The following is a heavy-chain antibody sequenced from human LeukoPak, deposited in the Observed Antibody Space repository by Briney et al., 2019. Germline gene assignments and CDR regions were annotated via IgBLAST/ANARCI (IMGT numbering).Heavy chain of an antibody. CDR1: GASISSYY. V-gene: IGHV4-59*08. D-gene: IGHD4-17*01. CDR3: ASGTPYDYGDYVTDY. J-gene: IGHJ4*02. Sequence: SETLSLTCTVSGASISSYYWSWIRQPPGKGLEWIGYIYYSGSTNYNPSLKSRVTISVDTSKNQFSLKLSSVTAADTAVYYCASGTPYDYGDYVTDYWGQGTLVTVSS. CDR2: IYYSGST.